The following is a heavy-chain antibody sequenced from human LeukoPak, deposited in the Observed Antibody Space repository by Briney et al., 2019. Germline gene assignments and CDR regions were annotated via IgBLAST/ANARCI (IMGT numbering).Heavy chain of an antibody. CDR1: GGSINNYY. V-gene: IGHV4-4*07. CDR3: ARGSSGWYSIDY. Sequence: KPSETLSLTCTVAGGSINNYYWSWIRQPAGKGLEWIGRIYSSGSTNYNPSLQSRVTMSVDTSKNQFSLKLSSVTAADTAVYYCARGSSGWYSIDYWGQGTLVTVSS. D-gene: IGHD6-19*01. J-gene: IGHJ4*02. CDR2: IYSSGST.